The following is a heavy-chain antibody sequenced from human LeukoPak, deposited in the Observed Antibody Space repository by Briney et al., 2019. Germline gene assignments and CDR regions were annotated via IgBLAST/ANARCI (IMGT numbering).Heavy chain of an antibody. CDR2: MNPNSGNT. V-gene: IGHV1-8*03. CDR3: APKLRYSYGSDY. D-gene: IGHD5-18*01. CDR1: GYTFTSYD. Sequence: ASVKVSCKASGYTFTSYDINWVRQATGQGLEWMGWMNPNSGNTGYAQKFQGRVTITRNTSISTAYMELSSLRSEDTAVYYCAPKLRYSYGSDYWGQGTLVTVSS. J-gene: IGHJ4*02.